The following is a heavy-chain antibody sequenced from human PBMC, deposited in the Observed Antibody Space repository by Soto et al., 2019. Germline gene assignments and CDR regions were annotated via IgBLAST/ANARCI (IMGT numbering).Heavy chain of an antibody. Sequence: PGESLKISCTGFGYTFTSFWISWVRQMPGKGLEWLGRVDPRDSYVTYNPSFEGHVTISADKSISTPYLQWGSLKASDTAMYFCARIYCTTTTCDSWFDPWGQGTLVTVSS. V-gene: IGHV5-10-1*01. CDR2: VDPRDSYV. CDR3: ARIYCTTTTCDSWFDP. D-gene: IGHD2-8*01. CDR1: GYTFTSFW. J-gene: IGHJ5*02.